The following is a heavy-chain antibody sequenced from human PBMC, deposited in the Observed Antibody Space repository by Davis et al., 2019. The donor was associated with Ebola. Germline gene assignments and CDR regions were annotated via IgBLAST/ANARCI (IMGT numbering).Heavy chain of an antibody. CDR2: IYEQST. CDR3: AKDATTHFGVVTPKS. J-gene: IGHJ4*02. D-gene: IGHD3-3*01. V-gene: IGHV3-66*01. Sequence: GGSLRLSCTASGFTVSSNHMSWVRQAPGKGLEWVSVIYEQSTAYADAVRGRFIISRDKSNNTLYLEMNSLRVNDTAVYYCAKDATTHFGVVTPKSWGQGTLVTVSS. CDR1: GFTVSSNH.